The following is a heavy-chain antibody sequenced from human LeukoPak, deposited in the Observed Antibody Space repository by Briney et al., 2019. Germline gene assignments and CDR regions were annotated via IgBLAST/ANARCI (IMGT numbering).Heavy chain of an antibody. CDR2: ISGSGGST. V-gene: IGHV3-23*01. Sequence: PGGSLRLSCAASGFTFSSYAMSWVRQAPGKGLEWVSAISGSGGSTYYADSVKGRFTISRDNSKNTLYLQMNSLRAEDTAVYYCAKAGEGYYYDSSGYYYVYWGQGTLVTVSS. CDR1: GFTFSSYA. D-gene: IGHD3-22*01. CDR3: AKAGEGYYYDSSGYYYVY. J-gene: IGHJ4*02.